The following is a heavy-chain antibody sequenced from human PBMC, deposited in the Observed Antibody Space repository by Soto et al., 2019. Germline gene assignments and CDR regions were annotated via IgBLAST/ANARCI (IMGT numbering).Heavy chain of an antibody. CDR3: AKDSSNYYGSGSYGDS. Sequence: EVQLVESGGGLVQPGRSLRLSCAASGFTFDDYAMHWVRQAPGKGLEWVSGISWNSGTIGYADSVKGRFTISRDNAKNSLYLQMNSLRAEDTALYYCAKDSSNYYGSGSYGDSWGQGTLVTVSS. CDR1: GFTFDDYA. J-gene: IGHJ4*02. V-gene: IGHV3-9*01. CDR2: ISWNSGTI. D-gene: IGHD3-10*01.